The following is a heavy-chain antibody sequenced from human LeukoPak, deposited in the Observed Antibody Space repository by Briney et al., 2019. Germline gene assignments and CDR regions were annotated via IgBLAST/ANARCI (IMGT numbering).Heavy chain of an antibody. CDR2: THSSGGT. D-gene: IGHD4-17*01. CDR3: IVFGDSNH. CDR1: GFTVSHNY. J-gene: IGHJ5*02. V-gene: IGHV3-53*01. Sequence: GGSLRLSCAASGFTVSHNYMSWVRQAPGKGLEWVSATHSSGGTYYADSVKGRFTISRDTSKNTLYLQINSLSVEDTAVYYCIVFGDSNHWGQGTLVTVSS.